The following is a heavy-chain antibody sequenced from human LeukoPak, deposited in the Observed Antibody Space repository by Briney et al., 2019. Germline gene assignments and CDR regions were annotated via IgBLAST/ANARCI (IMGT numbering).Heavy chain of an antibody. CDR1: GFTFSSYA. D-gene: IGHD3-16*02. J-gene: IGHJ4*02. CDR3: ARSYDYVWGSYRKSFDY. V-gene: IGHV3-23*01. Sequence: PGGSLRLSCAASGFTFSSYAMSWVRQAPGKGLEWVSAISGSGGSTYYADSVKGRFTISRDNSKNTLYLQMNSLRAEDTAVYYCARSYDYVWGSYRKSFDYWGQGTLVTVSS. CDR2: ISGSGGST.